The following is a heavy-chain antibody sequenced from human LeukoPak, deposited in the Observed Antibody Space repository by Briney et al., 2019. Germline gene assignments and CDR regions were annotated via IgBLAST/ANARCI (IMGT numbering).Heavy chain of an antibody. CDR1: GGSISSSSHS. V-gene: IGHV4-39*07. Sequence: SETLSLTCSVSGGSISSSSHSWGWIRQSPGKGLEWIGSIYYSGSTYYNPSLKSRVTISVDTSKNQFSLKLSSVTAADTAVYYCARDRYYYDSSGQRYFDYWGQGTLVTVSS. D-gene: IGHD3-22*01. J-gene: IGHJ4*02. CDR3: ARDRYYYDSSGQRYFDY. CDR2: IYYSGST.